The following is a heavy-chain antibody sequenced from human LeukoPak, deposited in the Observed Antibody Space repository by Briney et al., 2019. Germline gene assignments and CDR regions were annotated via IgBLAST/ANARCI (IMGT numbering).Heavy chain of an antibody. D-gene: IGHD5-18*01. CDR2: IYNSWNT. CDR3: ARDQIGYGLDY. J-gene: IGHJ4*02. Sequence: SETLSLTCIVSSGSINNHYWRWIRQPPGTGLEWIGYIYNSWNTNYNPSLQSRVTISMDASRKQFSLNLTSVTAADTAVYYCARDQIGYGLDYWGQGTLVTVSS. V-gene: IGHV4-59*11. CDR1: SGSINNHY.